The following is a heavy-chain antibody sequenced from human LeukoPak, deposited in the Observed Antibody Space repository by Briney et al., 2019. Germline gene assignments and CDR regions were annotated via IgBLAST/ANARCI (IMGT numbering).Heavy chain of an antibody. J-gene: IGHJ4*02. V-gene: IGHV3-53*01. CDR1: GFTVSSNY. D-gene: IGHD6-19*01. CDR3: ARDGYSSGYDFDY. Sequence: GGSLRLSCAASGFTVSSNYMSWVRQAPGKGLEWVSVIYSGGSTYYADSVKGRFTISRDNSKNTLYLQMNSLRAEDTAVYYCARDGYSSGYDFDYWGQGTLVTVSS. CDR2: IYSGGST.